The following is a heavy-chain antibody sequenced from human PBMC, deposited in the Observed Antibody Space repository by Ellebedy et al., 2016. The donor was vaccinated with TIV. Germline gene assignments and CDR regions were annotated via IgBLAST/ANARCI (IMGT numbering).Heavy chain of an antibody. Sequence: GESLKISCAASGFTFSSYWMHWVRQAPGKGLVWVSSINSDGSRTSYADSVKGRFTISRDNAKNSLYLQMNSLRAEDTAVYYCARDAGKSGYDLYDYWGQGTLVTVSS. D-gene: IGHD5-12*01. CDR1: GFTFSSYW. CDR3: ARDAGKSGYDLYDY. V-gene: IGHV3-74*01. J-gene: IGHJ4*02. CDR2: INSDGSRT.